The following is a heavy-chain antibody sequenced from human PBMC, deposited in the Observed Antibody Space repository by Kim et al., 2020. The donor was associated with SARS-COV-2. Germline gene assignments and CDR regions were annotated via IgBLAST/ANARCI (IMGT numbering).Heavy chain of an antibody. CDR3: ARGSVVRGVIISTAYYYHGMDV. CDR1: GGSFSGYY. CDR2: INHSGST. D-gene: IGHD3-10*01. J-gene: IGHJ6*02. Sequence: SETLSLTCAVYGGSFSGYYWSWIRQPPGKGLEWIGEINHSGSTNYNPSLKSRVTISVDKSKNQFSLKLSSVTAADTAVYYCARGSVVRGVIISTAYYYHGMDVWGQGTTVTVSS. V-gene: IGHV4-34*01.